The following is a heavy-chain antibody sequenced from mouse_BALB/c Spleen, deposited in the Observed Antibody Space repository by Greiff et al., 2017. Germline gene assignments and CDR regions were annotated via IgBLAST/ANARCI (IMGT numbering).Heavy chain of an antibody. Sequence: VQLQQSGPGLVQPSQSLSITCTVSGFSLTSYGVHWVRQSPGKGLEWLGVIWSGGSTDYNAAFISRLSISKDNSKSQVFFKMNSLQANDTAIYYCARNYITTVGDYFDYWGQGTTLTVSS. CDR2: IWSGGST. V-gene: IGHV2-2*02. CDR1: GFSLTSYG. D-gene: IGHD1-1*01. CDR3: ARNYITTVGDYFDY. J-gene: IGHJ2*01.